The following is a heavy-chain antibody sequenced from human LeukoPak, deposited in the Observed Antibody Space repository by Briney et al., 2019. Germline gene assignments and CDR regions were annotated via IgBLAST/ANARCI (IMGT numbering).Heavy chain of an antibody. J-gene: IGHJ2*01. V-gene: IGHV3-21*01. CDR2: ISSSTTYI. D-gene: IGHD2-15*01. CDR1: EFIFSSYS. CDR3: ARDVGYWYFEL. Sequence: PGGSLRLSCAASEFIFSSYSMNWVRQAPGKGLEWVSSISSSTTYIYYADSVKGRFTISRDNAKNSLYLQMNSLRAEDTAVYYCARDVGYWYFELWGRGTLVTVSS.